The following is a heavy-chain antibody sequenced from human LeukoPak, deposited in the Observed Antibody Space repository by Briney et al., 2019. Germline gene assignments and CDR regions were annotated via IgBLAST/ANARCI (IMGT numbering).Heavy chain of an antibody. CDR1: GFPISSNG. J-gene: IGHJ6*03. Sequence: GGSLVLSCAASGFPISSNGMYWVRQAPGKGLEGGAFIRYDGSNKYYADSGKGRFTISRKNSKKKLGLQKKNRRAEDTAIYYCAKDSKRITMIVVVRSYYYNMDVWGKGTTVTISS. V-gene: IGHV3-30*02. D-gene: IGHD3-22*01. CDR2: IRYDGSNK. CDR3: AKDSKRITMIVVVRSYYYNMDV.